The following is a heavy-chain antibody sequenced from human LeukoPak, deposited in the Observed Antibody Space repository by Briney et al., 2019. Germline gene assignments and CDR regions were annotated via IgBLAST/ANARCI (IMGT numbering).Heavy chain of an antibody. CDR3: AKGPNPEFGESPWY. D-gene: IGHD3-10*01. CDR1: GFTFSSYG. Sequence: GGSLRLSCAASGFTFSSYGMHWVRQAPGKGLEWVAVISYDGSNKYYADSVKGRFTISRDNSKNTLYLQMNSLRAEDTAVYYCAKGPNPEFGESPWYWGQGTLVTVSS. CDR2: ISYDGSNK. J-gene: IGHJ4*02. V-gene: IGHV3-30*18.